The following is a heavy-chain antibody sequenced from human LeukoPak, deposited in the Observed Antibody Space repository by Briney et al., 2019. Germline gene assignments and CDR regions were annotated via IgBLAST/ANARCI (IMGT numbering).Heavy chain of an antibody. CDR3: ARHAVVIDIDTYNWFDP. CDR1: GDSISSSTYY. CDR2: IYSSGNT. J-gene: IGHJ5*02. D-gene: IGHD2-21*01. V-gene: IGHV4-39*01. Sequence: SETLSLTCNVSGDSISSSTYYWAWMRQPPGRGLEWIGSIYSSGNTYKNAALKSRVTISLDTSKNQVSLKVTSVTAADTAVYYYARHAVVIDIDTYNWFDPWGQGTLVTVSS.